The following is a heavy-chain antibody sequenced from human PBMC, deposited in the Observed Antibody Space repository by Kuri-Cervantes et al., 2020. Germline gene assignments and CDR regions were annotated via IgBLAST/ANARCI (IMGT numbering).Heavy chain of an antibody. CDR3: ARVFTLVQGDYFDY. Sequence: ASVKVSCKASGYTFTSYAMHWVRQAPGQRLEWMGWINAGNGNTKYSQKFQGRVTITRDTSASTAYMELSSLRSEDTAVYYCARVFTLVQGDYFDYWGQGTLVTVSS. J-gene: IGHJ4*02. V-gene: IGHV1-3*01. D-gene: IGHD3-10*01. CDR1: GYTFTSYA. CDR2: INAGNGNT.